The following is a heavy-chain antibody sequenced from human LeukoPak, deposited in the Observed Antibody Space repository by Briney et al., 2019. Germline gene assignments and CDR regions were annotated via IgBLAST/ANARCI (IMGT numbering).Heavy chain of an antibody. CDR2: IRSKAYGGTT. V-gene: IGHV3-49*04. Sequence: GGSLRLSCAASGFTFSSYAMSWVRQAPGKGLEWVGFIRSKAYGGTTKYAASVKGRFTISRDDSKSIAYLQMNSLKTEDTAVYYCTSLRDSSGYYYEGDAFDIWGQGTMVTVSS. CDR1: GFTFSSYA. CDR3: TSLRDSSGYYYEGDAFDI. D-gene: IGHD3-22*01. J-gene: IGHJ3*02.